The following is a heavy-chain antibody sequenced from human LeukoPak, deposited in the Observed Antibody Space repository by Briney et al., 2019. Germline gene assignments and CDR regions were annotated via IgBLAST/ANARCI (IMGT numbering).Heavy chain of an antibody. CDR3: ARGEWELILD. D-gene: IGHD1-26*01. J-gene: IGHJ4*02. CDR1: GYAFTNYY. Sequence: ASVKVSCKSSGYAFTNYYMHWVRQAPGQGLEWMGIINPSGGSTSYAQKFQGRVTVTRDTSTSTVYVDLSSLRSEDTAVYYCARGEWELILDWGQGTLVTVSS. V-gene: IGHV1-46*01. CDR2: INPSGGST.